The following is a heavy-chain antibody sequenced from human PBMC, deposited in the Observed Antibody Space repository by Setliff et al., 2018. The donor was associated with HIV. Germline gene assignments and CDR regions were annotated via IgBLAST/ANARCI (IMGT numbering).Heavy chain of an antibody. J-gene: IGHJ5*02. CDR1: GFTFSSFW. CDR2: IKQDGSEI. V-gene: IGHV3-7*03. Sequence: LRLSCAASGFTFSSFWMTWVRQAPGKGLEWVATIKQDGSEIYYMDSVKGRFTISRDNARTSLFLEMRSLRVEDTAVYLCANLWELGAWGQGTLVTVSS. CDR3: ANLWELGA. D-gene: IGHD3-16*01.